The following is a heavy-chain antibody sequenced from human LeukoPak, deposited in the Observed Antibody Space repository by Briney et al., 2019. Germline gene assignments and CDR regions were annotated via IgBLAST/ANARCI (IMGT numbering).Heavy chain of an antibody. V-gene: IGHV1-2*02. D-gene: IGHD3-22*01. CDR1: GYTFTGYY. J-gene: IGHJ4*02. CDR2: INPNSGGT. Sequence: ASVKVSCKASGYTFTGYYMHWVRQAPGQGLEWMGWINPNSGGTYYAQKFQGRVTMTSDTSISTAYMELSRLRSDNTAVYYCARVFSSGYYYDYWGQGTLVTVSS. CDR3: ARVFSSGYYYDY.